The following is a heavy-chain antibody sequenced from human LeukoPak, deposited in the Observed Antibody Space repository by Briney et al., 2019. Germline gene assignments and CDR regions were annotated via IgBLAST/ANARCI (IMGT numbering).Heavy chain of an antibody. CDR3: ARHGRDIAGDY. CDR1: GGSISSYY. Sequence: SETLSLTCTVSGGSISSYYWSWIRQPPGKGLEWIGYIYYSGSTNYNPSLKSRVTISVDTSKNQFSLKLSSVTAADTAVYYCARHGRDIAGDYWGQGTLVTVSS. CDR2: IYYSGST. J-gene: IGHJ4*02. D-gene: IGHD6-13*01. V-gene: IGHV4-59*08.